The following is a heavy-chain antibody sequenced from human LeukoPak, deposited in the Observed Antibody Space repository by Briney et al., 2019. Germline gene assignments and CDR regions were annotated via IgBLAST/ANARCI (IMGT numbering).Heavy chain of an antibody. CDR3: ARDGFHYYAWGSSRHLDY. CDR2: IWYDGSNK. D-gene: IGHD3-16*02. CDR1: AFTFSSYG. J-gene: IGHJ4*02. V-gene: IGHV3-33*01. Sequence: RAGGSLRLSCAAPAFTFSSYGMHWVRQAPGKGLEWVALIWYDGSNKYYADSVKGRFTISRDNSKKTLYLQMNSLRVEDTAVYFCARDGFHYYAWGSSRHLDYWGQGTLVTVSS.